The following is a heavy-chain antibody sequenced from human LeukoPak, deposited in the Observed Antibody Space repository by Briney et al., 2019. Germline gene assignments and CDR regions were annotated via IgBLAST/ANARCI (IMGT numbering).Heavy chain of an antibody. D-gene: IGHD4-17*01. Sequence: SETLSLTCTVSGGSISSYYWSWIRQPPGKGLEWIGYIYYSGSTNYNPSLKSRVTISVDTSKNQFSLKLSSVTAADTAVYYSARADYGDYAWDYWGQGTLVTVSS. CDR2: IYYSGST. CDR1: GGSISSYY. CDR3: ARADYGDYAWDY. J-gene: IGHJ4*02. V-gene: IGHV4-59*01.